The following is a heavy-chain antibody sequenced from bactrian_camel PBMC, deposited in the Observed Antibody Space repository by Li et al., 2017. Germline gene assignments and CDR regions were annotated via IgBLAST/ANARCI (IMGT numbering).Heavy chain of an antibody. V-gene: IGHV3-2*01. CDR1: GYIYSSSC. D-gene: IGHD1*01. J-gene: IGHJ6*01. CDR3: AATRRLLMTNRDCNTADFRT. Sequence: HVQLVESGGGSAQAGGSLRLSCAASGYIYSSSCMGWFRQPPGKEREAVARIYIGSGDTYYADSVRGRFTISRDNAKNTLYLQMNSLKPEDSAMYYCAATRRLLMTNRDCNTADFRTWGQGTQVTVS. CDR2: IYIGSGDT.